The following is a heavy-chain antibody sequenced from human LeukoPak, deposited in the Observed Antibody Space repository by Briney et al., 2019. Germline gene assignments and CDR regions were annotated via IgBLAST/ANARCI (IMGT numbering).Heavy chain of an antibody. V-gene: IGHV3-23*01. CDR3: AKLGGYYGSGSQYYFDY. CDR2: ISGSGGST. J-gene: IGHJ4*02. D-gene: IGHD3-10*01. CDR1: GFTFSSYV. Sequence: GGSLRLSCAASGFTFSSYVMHWVRQAPGKGLEWVSAISGSGGSTYYADSVKGRFTISRDNSKNTLYLQMNSLRAEDTAVYYCAKLGGYYGSGSQYYFDYWGQGTLVTVSS.